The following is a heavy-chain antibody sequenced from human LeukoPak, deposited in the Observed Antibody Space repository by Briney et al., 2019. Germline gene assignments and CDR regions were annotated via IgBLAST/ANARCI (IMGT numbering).Heavy chain of an antibody. CDR3: TRDPSNSSGWYIYFDY. CDR2: ISTYNGDT. D-gene: IGHD6-19*01. V-gene: IGHV1-18*01. CDR1: GYAFNKYA. Sequence: ASVKVSCKASGYAFNKYAISWVRQAPGQGLEWMGWISTYNGDTNYAQNFKGRVTMTTDASTSTAYMELRSLRSDDTAVYYCTRDPSNSSGWYIYFDYWGQGALVTVSS. J-gene: IGHJ4*02.